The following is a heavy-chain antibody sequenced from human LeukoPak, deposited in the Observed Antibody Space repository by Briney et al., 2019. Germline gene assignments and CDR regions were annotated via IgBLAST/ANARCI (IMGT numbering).Heavy chain of an antibody. V-gene: IGHV3-9*01. CDR2: ISWNSDSI. Sequence: GGSLRLSCAASGFTFDDYAMHWVRQAPGKGLAWVSGISWNSDSIGYADSVKGRFTTSRDNAKNSLYLQMNSLRAEDTAFYYCAINGGGDSGYGNFDYWGQGTLVTVSS. CDR3: AINGGGDSGYGNFDY. CDR1: GFTFDDYA. J-gene: IGHJ4*02. D-gene: IGHD5-12*01.